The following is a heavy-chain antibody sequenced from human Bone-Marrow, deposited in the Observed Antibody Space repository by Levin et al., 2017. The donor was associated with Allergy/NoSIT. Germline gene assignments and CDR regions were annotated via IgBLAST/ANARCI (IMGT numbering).Heavy chain of an antibody. J-gene: IGHJ4*02. Sequence: GGSLRLSCAASGFTFSSYGMHWVRQAPGKGLEWVAVISYDGSNKYYADSVKGRFTISRDNSKNTLYLQMNSLRAEDTAVYYCAKDESPKGTTFLDYWGQGTLVTVSS. CDR3: AKDESPKGTTFLDY. CDR1: GFTFSSYG. CDR2: ISYDGSNK. V-gene: IGHV3-30*18. D-gene: IGHD1-1*01.